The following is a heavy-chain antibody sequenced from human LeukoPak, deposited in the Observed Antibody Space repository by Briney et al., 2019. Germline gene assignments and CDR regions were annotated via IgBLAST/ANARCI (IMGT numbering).Heavy chain of an antibody. CDR2: IYHSGST. V-gene: IGHV4-38-2*02. Sequence: SETLSLTCTVSGYSISSGYYWGWIRQPPGKGLEWIGNIYHSGSTNYNPSLKGRVTVSVDTSKNQFSLKLSSVTAADTAVYYCARGRVTIFGVPKGYMDVWGKGTTVTVSS. D-gene: IGHD3-3*01. CDR3: ARGRVTIFGVPKGYMDV. CDR1: GYSISSGYY. J-gene: IGHJ6*03.